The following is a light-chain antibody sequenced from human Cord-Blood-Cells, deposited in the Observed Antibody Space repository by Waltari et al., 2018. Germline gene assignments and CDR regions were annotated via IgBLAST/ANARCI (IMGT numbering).Light chain of an antibody. J-gene: IGLJ2*01. CDR3: QVWDSSTVV. CDR1: NIGSKN. V-gene: IGLV3-9*01. Sequence: SYELTQPLSVSVALGQTARITCGGNNIGSKNVHWYQQKPGQAPVLVIYRDSNRPSGIPERFSGSNSGNTATRTISRGQAGDEADYYCQVWDSSTVVFGGGTKLTVL. CDR2: RDS.